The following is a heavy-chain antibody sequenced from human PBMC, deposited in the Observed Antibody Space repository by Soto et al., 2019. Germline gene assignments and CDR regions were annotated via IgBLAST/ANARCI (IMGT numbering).Heavy chain of an antibody. J-gene: IGHJ6*02. Sequence: LETLSLTCAVYGGSFSGYYWSWIRQPPGKGLEWIGEINHSGSTNYNPSLKSRVTISVDTSKNQFSLKLSSVTAADTAVYYCAREGQPRRRFGMDVCGQGPTVTVYS. D-gene: IGHD6-13*01. CDR3: AREGQPRRRFGMDV. CDR2: INHSGST. CDR1: GGSFSGYY. V-gene: IGHV4-34*01.